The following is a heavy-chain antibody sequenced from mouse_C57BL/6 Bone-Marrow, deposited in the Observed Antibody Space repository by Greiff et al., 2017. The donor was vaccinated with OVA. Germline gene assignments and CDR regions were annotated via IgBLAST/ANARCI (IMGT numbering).Heavy chain of an antibody. V-gene: IGHV14-4*01. CDR2: IDPENGDT. CDR1: GFNIKDDY. CDR3: TTGNLSMDY. J-gene: IGHJ4*01. D-gene: IGHD2-1*01. Sequence: EVQGVESGAELVRPGASVKLSCTASGFNIKDDYMHWVKQRPEQGLEWIGWIDPENGDTEYASKFQGKATITADTSSNTAYLQLSSLTSEDTAVYYCTTGNLSMDYGGQGTSVTVSS.